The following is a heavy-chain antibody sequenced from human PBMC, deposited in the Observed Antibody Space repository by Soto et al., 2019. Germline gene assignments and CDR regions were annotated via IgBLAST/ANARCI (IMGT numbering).Heavy chain of an antibody. D-gene: IGHD3-3*01. CDR2: INPSGGST. CDR1: GYTFTSYY. Sequence: GASVKVSCKASGYTFTSYYMHWVRQAPGQGLEWMGIINPSGGSTSYAQKFQGRVTMTRDTSTSTVYMELSSLRSEDTAVYYCARGAVYDFWSGYYYFYYWGQGTLVTVSS. J-gene: IGHJ4*02. V-gene: IGHV1-46*01. CDR3: ARGAVYDFWSGYYYFYY.